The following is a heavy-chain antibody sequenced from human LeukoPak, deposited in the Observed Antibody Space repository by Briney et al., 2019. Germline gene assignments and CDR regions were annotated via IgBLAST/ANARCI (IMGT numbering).Heavy chain of an antibody. Sequence: GGSLRLSCAASGFTFSSYAMHWVRQAPGKGLEWVAVTSYDGSNKYYADSVKGRFTISRDNSKNTLYLQMNSLRAEDTAVYYCARHGPARYYDSSGYYRGAFDIWGQGTMVTVSS. CDR2: TSYDGSNK. CDR3: ARHGPARYYDSSGYYRGAFDI. CDR1: GFTFSSYA. V-gene: IGHV3-30-3*01. J-gene: IGHJ3*02. D-gene: IGHD3-22*01.